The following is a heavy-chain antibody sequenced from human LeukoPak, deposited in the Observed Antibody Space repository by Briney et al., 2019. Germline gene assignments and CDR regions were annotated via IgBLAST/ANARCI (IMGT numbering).Heavy chain of an antibody. Sequence: PGGSLRLSCAASGFTFSTYAMHWVRRAPGKGLERVAVVSFDGSTKYYLDSVKGRFTISRDNSKNTLDLQMDSLGAEDTAVYYCARDRRGSNTWDWYFDLWGRGTLVTVSS. J-gene: IGHJ2*01. CDR3: ARDRRGSNTWDWYFDL. CDR1: GFTFSTYA. D-gene: IGHD3-16*01. CDR2: VSFDGSTK. V-gene: IGHV3-30*01.